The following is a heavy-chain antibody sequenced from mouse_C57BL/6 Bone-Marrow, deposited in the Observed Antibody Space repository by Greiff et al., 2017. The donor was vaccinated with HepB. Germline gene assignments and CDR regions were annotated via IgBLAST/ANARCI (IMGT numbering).Heavy chain of an antibody. D-gene: IGHD1-1*01. J-gene: IGHJ1*03. CDR1: GFSLTSYG. CDR2: IWRGGST. V-gene: IGHV2-5*01. CDR3: AKRYYYGSSWYFDV. Sequence: VQLQQSGPGLVQPSQSLSITCTVSGFSLTSYGVHWVRQSPGKGLEWLGVIWRGGSTDYNAAFMSRLSITKDNSKSQVFFKMNSLQADDTAIYYCAKRYYYGSSWYFDVWGTGTTVTVSS.